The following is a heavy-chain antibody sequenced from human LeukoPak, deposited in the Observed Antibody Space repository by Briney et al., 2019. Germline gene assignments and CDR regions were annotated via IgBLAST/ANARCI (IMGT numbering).Heavy chain of an antibody. CDR1: GFTFSDHY. Sequence: PGGSLRLSCAASGFTFSDHYMDWVRQAPGKGLEWVGRTRNKANSYTTEYAASVKGRFTISRDDSKNSLYLQMNSLKTEDTAVYYCARGLYVAGEEFNYWGQGTLVTVSS. CDR2: TRNKANSYTT. CDR3: ARGLYVAGEEFNY. D-gene: IGHD6-19*01. V-gene: IGHV3-72*01. J-gene: IGHJ4*02.